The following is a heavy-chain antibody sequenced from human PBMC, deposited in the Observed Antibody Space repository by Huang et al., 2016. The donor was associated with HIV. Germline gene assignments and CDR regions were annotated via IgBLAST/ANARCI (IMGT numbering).Heavy chain of an antibody. CDR1: GGSIRSSDYH. Sequence: QLLLQESGPGLVKPSEALALTCAVSGGSIRSSDYHWGWIRQPPGKGLEWIGSIYYTVRPHYSPSLKSRVTIAVDPSKNLFFLNLTSMTAADTAVYYCARHREGPVAYYSGWGSHLNYMDVWGRGRTVVVSS. J-gene: IGHJ6*03. V-gene: IGHV4-39*01. D-gene: IGHD3-10*01. CDR3: ARHREGPVAYYSGWGSHLNYMDV. CDR2: IYYTVRP.